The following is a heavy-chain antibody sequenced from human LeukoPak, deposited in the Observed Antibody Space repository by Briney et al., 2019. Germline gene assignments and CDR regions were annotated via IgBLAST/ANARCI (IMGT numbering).Heavy chain of an antibody. Sequence: GESLKISCKGSGYSFTSYWIVWVRQMPGKGLEWLGIIYPGDSDTRYSPSFQGQVTISADKSSSTAYLQWSSLKASDTAMYYCARQGLPSYFYYYMDVWGKGTTVTVSS. CDR3: ARQGLPSYFYYYMDV. CDR2: IYPGDSDT. J-gene: IGHJ6*03. CDR1: GYSFTSYW. D-gene: IGHD3-16*01. V-gene: IGHV5-51*01.